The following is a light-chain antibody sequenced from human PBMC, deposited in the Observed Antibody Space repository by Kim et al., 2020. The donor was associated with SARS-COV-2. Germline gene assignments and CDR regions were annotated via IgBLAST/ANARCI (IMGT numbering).Light chain of an antibody. CDR1: KLGDKY. CDR3: QAWDNSRVV. CDR2: EDS. Sequence: SYELTQPPSVSVSPGQTASITCSGDKLGDKYACWYQQKPGQSPVLVIYEDSKRPSGIPERFSGSNSGNTATLTISGTQAMDEADFYCQAWDNSRVVFGGGTQLTVL. V-gene: IGLV3-1*01. J-gene: IGLJ2*01.